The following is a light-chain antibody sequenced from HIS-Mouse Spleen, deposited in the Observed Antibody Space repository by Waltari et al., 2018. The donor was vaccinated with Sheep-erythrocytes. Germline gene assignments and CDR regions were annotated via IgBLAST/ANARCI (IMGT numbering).Light chain of an antibody. CDR2: SNN. V-gene: IGLV1-44*01. J-gene: IGLJ1*01. CDR1: SSNIGTNT. CDR3: CSYAGSYNHV. Sequence: QSVLTQPPSASGTPGPRVTIPCSGRSSNIGTNTVNWSQQLPGTAPKLLIYSNNQRPSGVPDRFSGSKSGTSASLAISGLQSEDEADYYCCSYAGSYNHVFATGTKVTVL.